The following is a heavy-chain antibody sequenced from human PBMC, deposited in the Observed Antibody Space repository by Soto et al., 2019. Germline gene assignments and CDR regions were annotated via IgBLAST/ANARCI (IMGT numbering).Heavy chain of an antibody. Sequence: GSLRLSCAASGFIFSDYTINWVRQAPGKGLEWVSSISSTTNYIYYADSMKGRFTVSRDNAKNSVYLEMNSLSAEDTALYYCARESEDLTSNFDYWGQGTLVTVSS. CDR1: GFIFSDYT. V-gene: IGHV3-21*01. CDR3: ARESEDLTSNFDY. CDR2: ISSTTNYI. J-gene: IGHJ4*02.